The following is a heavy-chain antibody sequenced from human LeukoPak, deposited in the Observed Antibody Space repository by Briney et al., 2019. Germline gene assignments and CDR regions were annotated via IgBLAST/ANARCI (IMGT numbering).Heavy chain of an antibody. CDR2: ISGSGGST. Sequence: PGGSLRLSCAASGFTFSSYAMSWVRQAPGKGLEWVSVISGSGGSTYYADSVKGRFTISRDNSKNTLYLQMNSLRAEDTAVYYCAKRQYYDSGQYAFDIWGQGTMVTVSS. D-gene: IGHD3-22*01. CDR3: AKRQYYDSGQYAFDI. V-gene: IGHV3-23*01. CDR1: GFTFSSYA. J-gene: IGHJ3*02.